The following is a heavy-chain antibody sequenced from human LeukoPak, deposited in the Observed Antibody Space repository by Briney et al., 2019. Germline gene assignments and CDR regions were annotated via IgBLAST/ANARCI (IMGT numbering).Heavy chain of an antibody. V-gene: IGHV5-51*01. J-gene: IGHJ4*02. CDR2: IYPGDSDT. D-gene: IGHD4-17*01. CDR1: GYSFPSYW. Sequence: KDGESLKISCQGSGYSFPSYWIGWVRQKPGRGPEWMGIIYPGDSDTRYSPSFQGQVTISADKSISTAYLQWSSLEASDTAMYYCARHSGGDHAPFGHWGQGTLVTVSS. CDR3: ARHSGGDHAPFGH.